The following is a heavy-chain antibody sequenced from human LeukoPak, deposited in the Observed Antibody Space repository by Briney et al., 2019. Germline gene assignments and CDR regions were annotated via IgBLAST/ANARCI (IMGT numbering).Heavy chain of an antibody. CDR3: ARVSQQNTIFGVVIIRLDAFDI. V-gene: IGHV3-21*01. D-gene: IGHD3-3*01. CDR1: GFTFSSYS. J-gene: IGHJ3*02. CDR2: ISSSSSYI. Sequence: PGGSLRLSCAASGFTFSSYSMNWVRQAPGKRLEWVSSISSSSSYIYYADSVKGRFTISRDNAKNSLYLQMNSLRAEDTAVYYCARVSQQNTIFGVVIIRLDAFDIWGQGTMVTVSS.